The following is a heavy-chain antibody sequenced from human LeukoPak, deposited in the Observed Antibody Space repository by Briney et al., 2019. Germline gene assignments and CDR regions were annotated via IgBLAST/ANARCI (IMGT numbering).Heavy chain of an antibody. CDR3: VRQRYVYGYCDS. CDR1: GYSISSGRY. J-gene: IGHJ4*02. Sequence: AETLCLTCAVSGYSISSGRYWGWVRQPPGKGLEWIGSLSHSGSIYYNPSLESRVTKSVDTSKNQFSLRLSSVTAADTAVYYCVRQRYVYGYCDSWGPGTLVTVSS. D-gene: IGHD3-22*01. V-gene: IGHV4-38-2*01. CDR2: LSHSGSI.